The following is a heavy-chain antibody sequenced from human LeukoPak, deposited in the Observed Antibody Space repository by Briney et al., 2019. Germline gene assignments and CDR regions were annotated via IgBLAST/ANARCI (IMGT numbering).Heavy chain of an antibody. CDR2: ISYDGSNK. J-gene: IGHJ4*02. CDR1: GFTFSSYG. V-gene: IGHV3-30*03. CDR3: ARDIGNSGFNLDY. Sequence: PGGSLRLSCAASGFTFSSYGMHWVRQAPGKGLEWVAVISYDGSNKYYADSVKGRFTISRDNSNLYLQMNSLRAEDTAIYYCARDIGNSGFNLDYWGQGTPVTVSS. D-gene: IGHD5-12*01.